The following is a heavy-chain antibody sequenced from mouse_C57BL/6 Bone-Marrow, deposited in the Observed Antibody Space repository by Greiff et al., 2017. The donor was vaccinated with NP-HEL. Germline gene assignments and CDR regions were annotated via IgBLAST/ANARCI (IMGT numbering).Heavy chain of an antibody. Sequence: EVMLVESGGGLVQPTGSLKLSCAASGFSFNTYAMNWVRQAPGKGLEWVARIRSKSNNYATSSADSVKDRFTISRDDSESMLYLEMNNLKTEDTAMYYCLRRGALWGQGSLVTVSA. V-gene: IGHV10-1*01. CDR2: IRSKSNNYAT. CDR1: GFSFNTYA. CDR3: LRRGAL. J-gene: IGHJ3*01.